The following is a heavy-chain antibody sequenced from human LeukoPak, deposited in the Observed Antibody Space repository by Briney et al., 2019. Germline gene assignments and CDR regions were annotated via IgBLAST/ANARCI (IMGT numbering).Heavy chain of an antibody. CDR2: IYYSGST. V-gene: IGHV4-39*01. J-gene: IGHJ4*02. CDR1: GASISSNSHY. D-gene: IGHD6-19*01. Sequence: SETLSLTCTVSGASISSNSHYWGWIRQPPGQGLVWIGTIYYSGSTYYKLSLKSRVTISVDTSKNQFSLKLNSVTAADTAVYYCAGLRDSSGWYFFFDYWGQGTLVTVSS. CDR3: AGLRDSSGWYFFFDY.